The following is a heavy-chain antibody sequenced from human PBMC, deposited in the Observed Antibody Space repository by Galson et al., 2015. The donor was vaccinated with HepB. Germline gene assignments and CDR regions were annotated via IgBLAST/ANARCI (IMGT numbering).Heavy chain of an antibody. J-gene: IGHJ4*02. D-gene: IGHD3-22*01. V-gene: IGHV3-30*18. CDR3: AKESLEYYYDSSCPVLSYFDY. Sequence: SLRLSCAASGFTFSSYGMHWVRQAPGKGLEWVAVISYDGSNKYYADSVKGRFTIPRDNSKNTLYLQMNSLRAEDTAVYYCAKESLEYYYDSSCPVLSYFDYWGQGTLVTVSS. CDR2: ISYDGSNK. CDR1: GFTFSSYG.